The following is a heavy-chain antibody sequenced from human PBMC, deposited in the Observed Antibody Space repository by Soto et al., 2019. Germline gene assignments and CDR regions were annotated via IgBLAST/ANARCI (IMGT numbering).Heavy chain of an antibody. CDR2: ISAYNGNT. CDR1: GYTFTSYG. V-gene: IGHV1-18*01. D-gene: IGHD3-9*01. J-gene: IGHJ4*02. CDR3: ARDKGANVLRYFDWLTYYFDY. Sequence: SVKVSCKASGYTFTSYGISWVRQAPGQGLEWMGWISAYNGNTNYAQKLQGRVTMTTDTSTSTAYMELRSLRSDDTAVYYCARDKGANVLRYFDWLTYYFDYWGQGTLVTVSS.